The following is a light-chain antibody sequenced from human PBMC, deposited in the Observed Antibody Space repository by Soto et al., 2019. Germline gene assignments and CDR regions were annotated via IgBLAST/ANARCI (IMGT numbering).Light chain of an antibody. CDR3: QHYGSSPHT. CDR1: QSIGSSY. V-gene: IGKV3-20*01. CDR2: GAS. J-gene: IGKJ2*01. Sequence: EIVLTQSPGTLSLSPGERATVSCRTSQSIGSSYLAWFQQRPGQAPRLLIYGASSRATDIPDRFSGSGSGTDFTLTISRLEPEDFAVYYCQHYGSSPHTFGQGTKLEIK.